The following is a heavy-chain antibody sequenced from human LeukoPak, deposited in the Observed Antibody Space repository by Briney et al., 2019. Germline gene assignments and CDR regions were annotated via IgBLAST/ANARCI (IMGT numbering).Heavy chain of an antibody. D-gene: IGHD2-15*01. J-gene: IGHJ4*02. CDR2: IRYDGSNK. CDR3: ARVDAAYSSPFDY. V-gene: IGHV3-30*02. CDR1: GFTFSSYG. Sequence: GGSLRLSCAASGFTFSSYGMHWVRQAPGKGLEWVAFIRYDGSNKYYADSVKGRFTISRDNSKNTLYLQMNSLRAEDTAVYYCARVDAAYSSPFDYWGQGTLVTVSS.